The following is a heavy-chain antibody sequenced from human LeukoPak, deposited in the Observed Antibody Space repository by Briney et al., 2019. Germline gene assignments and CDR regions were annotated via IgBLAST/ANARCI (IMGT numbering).Heavy chain of an antibody. Sequence: PGGSLRLSCAASGFTFTTYDFHWVRQGAGKGLEWVSGIGKTGDTYYLDSVKGRFTFSRENAWNSLSLQMNSLTAGDTAVYYCARGAVTGFDFWGPGTLVIVSS. CDR1: GFTFTTYD. CDR2: IGKTGDT. CDR3: ARGAVTGFDF. J-gene: IGHJ4*02. D-gene: IGHD4-17*01. V-gene: IGHV3-13*01.